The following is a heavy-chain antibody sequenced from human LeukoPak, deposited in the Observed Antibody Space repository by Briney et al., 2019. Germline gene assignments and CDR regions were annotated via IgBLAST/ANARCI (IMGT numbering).Heavy chain of an antibody. D-gene: IGHD5-12*01. J-gene: IGHJ5*02. Sequence: GASVKVSCKTSGYTFTDYYVHWVRQAPGQGLEWMGWINPNSGDTKYAQKFQGRVTMTRDTSINTAYMGLGRLRSDDTAVYYCARDADNGYEYHDYFDPWGQGSLVTVSS. CDR1: GYTFTDYY. V-gene: IGHV1-2*02. CDR3: ARDADNGYEYHDYFDP. CDR2: INPNSGDT.